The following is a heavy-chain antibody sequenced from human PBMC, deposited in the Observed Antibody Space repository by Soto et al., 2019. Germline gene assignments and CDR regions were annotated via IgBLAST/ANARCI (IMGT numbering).Heavy chain of an antibody. Sequence: EVQLVESGGGLVQPGGSLRLSCAASGFTFSTYWMHWVRQAPEKGLLWVSHINGDGSYTDFADSVKGRFTISRDNAKNTGYVKMQSLRVKDRGVYFCVRSCHGFDIWGPGTMVTLSS. J-gene: IGHJ3*02. CDR3: VRSCHGFDI. CDR2: INGDGSYT. V-gene: IGHV3-74*01. CDR1: GFTFSTYW. D-gene: IGHD2-15*01.